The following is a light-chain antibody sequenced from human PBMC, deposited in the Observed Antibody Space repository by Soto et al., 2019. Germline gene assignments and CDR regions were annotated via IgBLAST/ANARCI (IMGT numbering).Light chain of an antibody. Sequence: QPVLTQSPSASASLGASVKLTCNLSSGHSTYAIAWHQQQPEKGPRYLMKLNSDGSHSKGDGIPDRFSGSSSGAERYLTISSLQSEDEADYYCQTWGTGIQVIFGGGTQLTVL. J-gene: IGLJ2*01. V-gene: IGLV4-69*01. CDR1: SGHSTYA. CDR3: QTWGTGIQVI. CDR2: LNSDGSH.